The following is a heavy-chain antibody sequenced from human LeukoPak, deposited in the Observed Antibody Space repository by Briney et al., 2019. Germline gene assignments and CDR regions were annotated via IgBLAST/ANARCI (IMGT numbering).Heavy chain of an antibody. J-gene: IGHJ5*02. Sequence: PGGSLRLSCAASGFKFDDYGMSWVRQAPGKGLEWVCDINWNGAWTGYADSVKRRFTISRDNAKNSLYLQMNRLRAEDTALYYCAGYYYDSSRGFDLWGQGTLVTVSA. CDR3: AGYYYDSSRGFDL. V-gene: IGHV3-20*04. D-gene: IGHD3-22*01. CDR2: INWNGAWT. CDR1: GFKFDDYG.